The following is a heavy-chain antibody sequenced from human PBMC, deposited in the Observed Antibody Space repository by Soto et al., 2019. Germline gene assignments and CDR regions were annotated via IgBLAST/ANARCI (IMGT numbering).Heavy chain of an antibody. CDR2: ISWDGGST. D-gene: IGHD2-15*01. Sequence: GGSLRLSCAASGFTFDDYTMHWVRQAPGKGLEWVSLISWDGGSTYYADSVKGRFTISRDNSKNSLYLQMNSLRTEDTALYYCAKDTLKKELGYCSGGSCYSYYYGMDVWGQGTTVTVSS. CDR3: AKDTLKKELGYCSGGSCYSYYYGMDV. V-gene: IGHV3-43*01. J-gene: IGHJ6*02. CDR1: GFTFDDYT.